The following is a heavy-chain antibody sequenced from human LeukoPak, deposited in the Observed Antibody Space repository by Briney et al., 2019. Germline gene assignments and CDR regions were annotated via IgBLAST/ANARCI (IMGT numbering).Heavy chain of an antibody. V-gene: IGHV1-2*02. CDR1: GYTLTGYY. CDR3: VRDPVSSSGWWEFDY. J-gene: IGHJ4*02. Sequence: ASVKVFCKASGYTLTGYYMHWVRQAPGQGLEWMGWINPNSGGTNYAQKFQGRVTMTRDTSISTAYMELSRLRFDDTAVYYCVRDPVSSSGWWEFDYWGQGTLVTVSS. D-gene: IGHD6-19*01. CDR2: INPNSGGT.